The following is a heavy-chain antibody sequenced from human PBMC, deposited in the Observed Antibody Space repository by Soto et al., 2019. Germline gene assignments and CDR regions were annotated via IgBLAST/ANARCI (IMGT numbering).Heavy chain of an antibody. D-gene: IGHD3-10*01. CDR2: IYYSGST. V-gene: IGHV4-30-4*01. CDR1: GGSISSGDYY. J-gene: IGHJ6*02. Sequence: PSETLSLTCTVSGGSISSGDYYWSWIRQPPGKGLEWIGYIYYSGSTYYNPSLKSRVTISVDTSKNQFSLKLSSVPAADTAVYYCARDWFGAPHMDVWGQGTTVTVSS. CDR3: ARDWFGAPHMDV.